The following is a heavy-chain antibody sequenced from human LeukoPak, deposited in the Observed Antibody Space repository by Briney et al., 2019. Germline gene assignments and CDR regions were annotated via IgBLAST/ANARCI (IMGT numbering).Heavy chain of an antibody. Sequence: SETLSLTCTVSGGSISSGDYYWSWIRQPPGKGLEWIGYIYYSGSTYYNPSLKSRVTISADTSKNQFSLKLSFVTAADTAVYYCASLRSSSYYFDYWGQGTLVTVSS. CDR2: IYYSGST. V-gene: IGHV4-30-4*08. CDR3: ASLRSSSYYFDY. D-gene: IGHD6-6*01. CDR1: GGSISSGDYY. J-gene: IGHJ4*02.